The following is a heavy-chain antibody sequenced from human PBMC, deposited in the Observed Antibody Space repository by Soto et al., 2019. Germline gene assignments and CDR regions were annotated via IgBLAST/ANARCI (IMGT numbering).Heavy chain of an antibody. CDR1: GFTFSGHY. CDR2: IRNKANSYTT. CDR3: AKGGAGYYYYYMDV. J-gene: IGHJ6*03. D-gene: IGHD3-10*01. Sequence: GGSLRLSCAASGFTFSGHYMDWVRQAPGKGLEWVGRIRNKANSYTTEYAAPVKGRFTISRDDSKNSLFLQMDSLKTEDTAVYYCAKGGAGYYYYYMDVWGKGTTVTVSS. V-gene: IGHV3-72*01.